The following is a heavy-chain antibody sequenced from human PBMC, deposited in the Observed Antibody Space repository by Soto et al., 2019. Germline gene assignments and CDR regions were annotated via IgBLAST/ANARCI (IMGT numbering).Heavy chain of an antibody. D-gene: IGHD6-19*01. CDR2: ISAYNGNT. Sequence: QVQLVQSGAEVKKPGDSVKVSCKASGYTFTSYGISWVRQAPGKGREWMGWISAYNGNTNYAQKLQGRVTMTTDTSTRTAYMELRGLRSDDTAVYYCATSGYSRGWYAYWGQGTLVTVSS. CDR3: ATSGYSRGWYAY. V-gene: IGHV1-18*01. CDR1: GYTFTSYG. J-gene: IGHJ4*02.